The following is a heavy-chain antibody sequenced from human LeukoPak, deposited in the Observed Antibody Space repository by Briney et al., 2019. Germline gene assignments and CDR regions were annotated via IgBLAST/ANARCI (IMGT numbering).Heavy chain of an antibody. Sequence: SETLSLTCAVYGGSFSGYYWSWIRQPPGKGLEWIGEINHSGSTNYNPSLKSRVTISVDTSKNQFSLKLSSVTAADTAVYYCARGPTYYYGRQRAVFDYWGQGTLVTVSS. V-gene: IGHV4-34*01. CDR3: ARGPTYYYGRQRAVFDY. J-gene: IGHJ4*02. CDR2: INHSGST. CDR1: GGSFSGYY. D-gene: IGHD3-10*01.